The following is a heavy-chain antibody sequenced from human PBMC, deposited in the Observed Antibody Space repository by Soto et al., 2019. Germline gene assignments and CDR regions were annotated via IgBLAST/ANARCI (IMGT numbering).Heavy chain of an antibody. CDR1: GGSISSGGYY. J-gene: IGHJ4*02. CDR2: IYYSGST. CDR3: AREGGIVGATAADY. Sequence: QVQLQESGPGLVKPSQTLSLTCTVSGGSISSGGYYWSWIRQHPGKGLEWIGYIYYSGSTYYNPSLKRRITIXVXTXXNQFSRKLSSVTAADTAVYYCAREGGIVGATAADYWGQGTLVTVSS. D-gene: IGHD1-26*01. V-gene: IGHV4-31*03.